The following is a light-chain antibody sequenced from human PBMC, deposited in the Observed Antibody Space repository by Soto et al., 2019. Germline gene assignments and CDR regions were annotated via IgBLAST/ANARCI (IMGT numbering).Light chain of an antibody. CDR2: GVR. Sequence: QSALTQPASVSRSPGQSITISCTGTSSDVGSHNFVSWYQQHPGKAPKLMIYGVRERPSGVSNRFSGSKSGNTASLTISGLQAEDEADYYCCSAAGSLTWVFGGGTKLTVL. CDR1: SSDVGSHNF. V-gene: IGLV2-23*02. J-gene: IGLJ3*02. CDR3: CSAAGSLTWV.